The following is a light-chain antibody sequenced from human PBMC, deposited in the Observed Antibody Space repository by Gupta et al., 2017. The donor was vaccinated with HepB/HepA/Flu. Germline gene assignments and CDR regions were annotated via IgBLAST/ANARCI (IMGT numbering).Light chain of an antibody. J-gene: IGLJ2*01. CDR3: AAGHDSGDALV. Sequence: QSVLTQPPSASGTPGQRVTISGSGSTSNIGVNTVNWYQHPPGSAPKLLMYYNDKRPSGVPDRFSASKYGTSASLAISGLQAGDEGYYYCAAGHDSGDALVFGGGTKLTVL. V-gene: IGLV1-44*01. CDR2: YND. CDR1: TSNIGVNT.